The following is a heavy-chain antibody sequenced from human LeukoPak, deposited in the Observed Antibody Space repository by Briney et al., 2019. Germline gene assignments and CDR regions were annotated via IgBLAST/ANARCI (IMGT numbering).Heavy chain of an antibody. Sequence: GGSLRLSCAASALTFSSYAMSWVRQAPGKGLEWVSAISGSGGSTYYADSVKGRFTISRDNSKNTLYLQMNSLRAEDTAVYYCAKEAGIAVAGTGYYFDYWGQGTLVTVSS. CDR3: AKEAGIAVAGTGYYFDY. J-gene: IGHJ4*02. CDR1: ALTFSSYA. V-gene: IGHV3-23*01. D-gene: IGHD6-19*01. CDR2: ISGSGGST.